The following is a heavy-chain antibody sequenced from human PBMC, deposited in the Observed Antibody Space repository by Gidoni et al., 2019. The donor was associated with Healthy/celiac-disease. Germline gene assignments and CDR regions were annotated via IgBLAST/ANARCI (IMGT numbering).Heavy chain of an antibody. Sequence: QVQLVESGGGVVQPGRSLRLSCAASGFTFSSYGMHCVRQAPGKGREWVAVISYDGSNKCYADGVKGRFTISRDNSKNTLYLQMNSLRAEDTAVYYCAKDDIVVVPAATVYYYYGMDVWGQGTTVTVSS. CDR2: ISYDGSNK. D-gene: IGHD2-2*01. J-gene: IGHJ6*02. CDR3: AKDDIVVVPAATVYYYYGMDV. CDR1: GFTFSSYG. V-gene: IGHV3-30*18.